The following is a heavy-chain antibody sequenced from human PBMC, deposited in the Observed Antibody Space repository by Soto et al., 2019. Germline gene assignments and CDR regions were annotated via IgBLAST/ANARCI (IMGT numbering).Heavy chain of an antibody. V-gene: IGHV4-34*01. CDR1: GMSFSGYQ. J-gene: IGHJ4*02. D-gene: IGHD6-25*01. CDR3: ARGWRAAFDH. Sequence: QVQLQQWGAGLLKPSETLSLTCAVNGMSFSGYQWTWFRQPPGKGLEWIGEINHSGGSNYNASLESRVTISLDSSKNQFSLSLASVTAADTAVYYCARGWRAAFDHWGQGTLVTVS. CDR2: INHSGGS.